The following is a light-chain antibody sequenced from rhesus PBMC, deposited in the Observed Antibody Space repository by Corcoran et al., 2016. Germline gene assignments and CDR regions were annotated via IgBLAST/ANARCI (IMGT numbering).Light chain of an antibody. J-gene: IGKJ3*01. Sequence: ETVVTQSPATLSLSPGERATLSCRASQSVGSSLAWYQQKPGQAPRLRIYGASRRATGIPDRFSGSGSGTDFTLTISSLEPEDVGVYYCQQSSNLFTFGPGTKLDIK. CDR3: QQSSNLFT. CDR1: QSVGSS. V-gene: IGKV3-24*04. CDR2: GAS.